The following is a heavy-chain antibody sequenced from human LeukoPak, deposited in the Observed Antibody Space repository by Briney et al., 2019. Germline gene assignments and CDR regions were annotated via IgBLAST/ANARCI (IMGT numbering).Heavy chain of an antibody. CDR2: INPNSGGT. J-gene: IGHJ4*02. CDR3: ARDLGGSYSGYDFDY. D-gene: IGHD5-12*01. CDR1: GYTFTGYY. V-gene: IGHV1-2*02. Sequence: ASVKVSCKASGYTFTGYYMHWVRQAPGQGLEWMGWINPNSGGTNYAQKFQGRVTMTRDTSISTAYMELSRLRSDDTAVYYCARDLGGSYSGYDFDYWGQGTLVTVSS.